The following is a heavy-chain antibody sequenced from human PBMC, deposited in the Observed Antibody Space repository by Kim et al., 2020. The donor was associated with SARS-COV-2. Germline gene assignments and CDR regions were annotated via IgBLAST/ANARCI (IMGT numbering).Heavy chain of an antibody. CDR1: GGSISSYY. CDR3: ARERYWAAGRYFDL. CDR2: IYYSGST. J-gene: IGHJ2*01. D-gene: IGHD2-15*01. Sequence: SETLSLTCTVSGGSISSYYWSWIRQPPGKGLEWIGYIYYSGSTNYNPSLKSRVTISVDTSKNQFSLKLSSVTAADTAVYYCARERYWAAGRYFDLWGRGTLVTVSS. V-gene: IGHV4-59*01.